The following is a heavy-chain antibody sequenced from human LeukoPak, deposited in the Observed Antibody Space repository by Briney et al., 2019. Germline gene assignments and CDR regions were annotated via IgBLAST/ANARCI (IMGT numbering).Heavy chain of an antibody. CDR2: ISSSSSYI. Sequence: GSLGLSCASSGFNFRSHCLKWVRQASGEGLGWVSSISSSSSYIYYADSVKGRFTISRDNAKNSLYLQMNSLRAEDTAVYYCARSDYDYDAFDIWGQGTMVTVSS. CDR1: GFNFRSHC. CDR3: ARSDYDYDAFDI. D-gene: IGHD4-17*01. V-gene: IGHV3-21*01. J-gene: IGHJ3*02.